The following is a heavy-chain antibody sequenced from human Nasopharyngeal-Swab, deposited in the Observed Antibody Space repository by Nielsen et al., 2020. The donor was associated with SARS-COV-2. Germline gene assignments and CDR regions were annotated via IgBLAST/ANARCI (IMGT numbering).Heavy chain of an antibody. Sequence: ASVKVSCKASGYTFTSYDINWVRQATGQGLEWMGWISAYNGNTNYAQKLQGRVTMTTDTSTSTAYMELRSLKSDDTAVYYCARFPAGGYYDSSGYYYWYFDLWGRGTLVTVSS. D-gene: IGHD3-22*01. CDR3: ARFPAGGYYDSSGYYYWYFDL. V-gene: IGHV1-18*01. CDR1: GYTFTSYD. CDR2: ISAYNGNT. J-gene: IGHJ2*01.